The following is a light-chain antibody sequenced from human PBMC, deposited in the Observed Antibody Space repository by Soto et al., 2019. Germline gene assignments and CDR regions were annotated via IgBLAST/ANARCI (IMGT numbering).Light chain of an antibody. CDR1: TGAVTSGHY. J-gene: IGLJ2*01. CDR3: LLSYSGAGGV. CDR2: DTS. V-gene: IGLV7-46*01. Sequence: QTVVTQEPSLTVSPGGTVTLTCGSSTGAVTSGHYPYWFQQKPGQAPRTLIYDTSNKHSWTPARFSGSLLGGKAALTLSGAQPEDGGEYYCLLSYSGAGGVFGGGTKVTVL.